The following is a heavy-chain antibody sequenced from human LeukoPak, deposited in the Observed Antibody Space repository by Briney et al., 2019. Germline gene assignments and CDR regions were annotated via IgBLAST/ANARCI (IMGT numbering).Heavy chain of an antibody. D-gene: IGHD3-10*01. CDR2: INYTGST. CDR1: GGSIRSTSNY. CDR3: ARDPIRGKDAFDI. V-gene: IGHV4-39*07. J-gene: IGHJ3*02. Sequence: SETLSLTCTVSGGSIRSTSNYWAWIRQAPGRGPEWIGIINYTGSTYYNPSLESRVTMSVDTSKSQFSLKLDSVTAADTAVYFCARDPIRGKDAFDIWGQGTQVTVSS.